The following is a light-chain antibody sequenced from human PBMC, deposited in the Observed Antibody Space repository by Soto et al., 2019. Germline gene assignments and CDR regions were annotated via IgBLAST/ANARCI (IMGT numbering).Light chain of an antibody. J-gene: IGKJ1*01. CDR2: AAS. CDR1: QGIGNY. Sequence: DIQMTQSPSSLSASVGDRVTITCRASQGIGNYLAWLQQKPGKVPKLLIYAASTLQSGVPSRFSGSGSGTDFTLTISSLQPEDVATYYCEKYSSASWTFGQGTKVEIK. V-gene: IGKV1-27*01. CDR3: EKYSSASWT.